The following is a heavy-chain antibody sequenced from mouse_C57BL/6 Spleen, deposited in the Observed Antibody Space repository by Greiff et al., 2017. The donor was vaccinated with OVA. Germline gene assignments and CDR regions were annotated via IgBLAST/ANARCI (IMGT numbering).Heavy chain of an antibody. Sequence: QVQLKQPGAELVKPGASVKLSCKASGYTFTSYWMHWVKQRPGQGLEWIGMIHPNSGSTNYNEKFKSKATLTVDKSSSTAYMQLSSLTSEDSAVYYCAREDYYGSINYFDYWGQGTTLTVSS. V-gene: IGHV1-64*01. CDR3: AREDYYGSINYFDY. D-gene: IGHD1-1*01. J-gene: IGHJ2*01. CDR2: IHPNSGST. CDR1: GYTFTSYW.